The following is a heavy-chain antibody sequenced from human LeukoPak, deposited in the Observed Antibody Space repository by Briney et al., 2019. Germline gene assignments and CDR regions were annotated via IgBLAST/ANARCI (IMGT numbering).Heavy chain of an antibody. Sequence: SETLSLTCTVSGGSISSSSYYWGWIRRPPGKGLEWIGSIYYSGSTYYNPPLKSRVTISVDTSKNQFSLKLSSVTAADTAVYYCARPTDSSGYYYGGLRDAFDIWGQGTMVTVSS. D-gene: IGHD3-22*01. CDR1: GGSISSSSYY. CDR2: IYYSGST. V-gene: IGHV4-39*01. J-gene: IGHJ3*02. CDR3: ARPTDSSGYYYGGLRDAFDI.